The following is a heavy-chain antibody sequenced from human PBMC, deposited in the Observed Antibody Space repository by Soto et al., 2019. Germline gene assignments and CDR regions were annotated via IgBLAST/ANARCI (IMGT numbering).Heavy chain of an antibody. CDR2: INSDGSST. CDR3: ARQNYGSGSYLFDY. J-gene: IGHJ4*02. V-gene: IGHV3-74*01. D-gene: IGHD3-10*01. CDR1: GFTFSSYW. Sequence: EVQLVESGGGLVQPGGSLRLSCAASGFTFSSYWMHWVRQAPGKGLVWVSRINSDGSSTSYADSVKGRFTISRDDAKNTLYLQMNSLRAEDTAVYYCARQNYGSGSYLFDYWGQGTLVTVSS.